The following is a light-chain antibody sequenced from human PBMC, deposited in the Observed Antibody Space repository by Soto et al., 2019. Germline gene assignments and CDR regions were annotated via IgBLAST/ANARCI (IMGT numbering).Light chain of an antibody. Sequence: QSALTQPASVSGSPGQSITIACTGTSSDVGGYNYVSWYQQHPGKAPKLMIYDVSNRPSGVSNRFSGSKSGNTASLTISGLQAEDEPDYYCSSYTSSSHVVFGGGTKLTVL. V-gene: IGLV2-14*01. CDR2: DVS. CDR1: SSDVGGYNY. J-gene: IGLJ2*01. CDR3: SSYTSSSHVV.